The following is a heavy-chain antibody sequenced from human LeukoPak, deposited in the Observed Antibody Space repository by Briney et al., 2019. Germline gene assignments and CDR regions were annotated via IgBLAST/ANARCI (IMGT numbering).Heavy chain of an antibody. CDR1: GYTFTSYA. D-gene: IGHD6-19*01. CDR2: INAGNGNT. CDR3: ARGPLQWPDY. Sequence: GASVQVSCQASGYTFTSYAVHWVRQAPGQRPEWMGWINAGNGNTKYSQKFQGRVTITRDTSASTAYMELSSLRSEDTAVYYCARGPLQWPDYWGQGTLVTVSS. J-gene: IGHJ4*02. V-gene: IGHV1-3*01.